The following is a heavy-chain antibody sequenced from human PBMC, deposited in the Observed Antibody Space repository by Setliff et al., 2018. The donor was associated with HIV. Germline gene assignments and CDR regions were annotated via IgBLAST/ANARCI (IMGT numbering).Heavy chain of an antibody. CDR2: MYHNGST. V-gene: IGHV4-31*03. CDR1: GASISSGDYY. CDR3: ARDVRRNHCSSTSCYARDNWFDP. J-gene: IGHJ5*02. D-gene: IGHD2-2*01. Sequence: SETLSLTCTVSGASISSGDYYWSWIRQLPGKGLERIGYMYHNGSTYSNPSLKSRVTVSQDTSKNQFSLKLSSVTAADTAVYYCARDVRRNHCSSTSCYARDNWFDPWGQGIQVTVSS.